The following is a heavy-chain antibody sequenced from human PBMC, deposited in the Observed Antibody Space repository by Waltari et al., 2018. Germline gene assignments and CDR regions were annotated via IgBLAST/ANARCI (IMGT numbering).Heavy chain of an antibody. V-gene: IGHV4-59*08. J-gene: IGHJ4*02. D-gene: IGHD2-2*01. Sequence: QVQLQESGPGLVKPSETLSLTCTVSGGSISSYYWSWIRQPPGKGLEWIGYIYYSGSTNYNPSLKSRVTISVDTSKNQFSLKLSSVTAADTAVYYCARQDCSSTSCYIDYWGQGTLVTVSS. CDR2: IYYSGST. CDR3: ARQDCSSTSCYIDY. CDR1: GGSISSYY.